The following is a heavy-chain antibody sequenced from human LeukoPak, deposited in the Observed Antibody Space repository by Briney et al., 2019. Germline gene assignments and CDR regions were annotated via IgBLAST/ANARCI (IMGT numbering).Heavy chain of an antibody. CDR1: GGSISSYY. D-gene: IGHD3-22*01. Sequence: SETLSLTCTVSGGSISSYYWSRIRQPPGKGLEWIGYIYYSGSTNYNPSLKSRVTISVDTSKNQFSLKLSSVTAADTAVYYCARGRITMIWPIWGQGTMVTVSS. J-gene: IGHJ3*02. CDR3: ARGRITMIWPI. V-gene: IGHV4-59*01. CDR2: IYYSGST.